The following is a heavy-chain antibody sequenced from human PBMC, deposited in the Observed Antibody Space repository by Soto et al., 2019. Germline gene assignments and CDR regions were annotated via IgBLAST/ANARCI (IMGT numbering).Heavy chain of an antibody. V-gene: IGHV3-11*06. J-gene: IGHJ4*02. D-gene: IGHD2-8*01. CDR3: ARDLRSSSTNYFDF. CDR1: GPLFTHYY. Sequence: PGWSLRLSCTASGPLFTHYYMRWIRQPPGKGLEWLAYIDGSSDYTNSADSVKGRFTISRDNAKNSVFLQMNTLRADDTAVYYCARDLRSSSTNYFDFWGRGTLVTVSS. CDR2: IDGSSDYT.